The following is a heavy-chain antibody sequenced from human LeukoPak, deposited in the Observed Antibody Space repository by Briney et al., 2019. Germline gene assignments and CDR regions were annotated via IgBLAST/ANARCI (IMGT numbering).Heavy chain of an antibody. D-gene: IGHD5-12*01. CDR1: GFTFSSYW. CDR3: AKGLSGYVPFDY. CDR2: INSDGSST. Sequence: PGGSLRLSCAASGFTFSSYWMHWVRQAPGKGLVWVSRINSDGSSTSYADSVKGRFTISRDNAKNTLYLQMNSLRAEDTALYYCAKGLSGYVPFDYWGQGTLVTVSS. V-gene: IGHV3-74*01. J-gene: IGHJ4*02.